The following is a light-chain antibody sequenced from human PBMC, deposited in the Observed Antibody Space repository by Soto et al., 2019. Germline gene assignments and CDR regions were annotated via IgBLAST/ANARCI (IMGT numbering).Light chain of an antibody. CDR1: SRDIGAYND. CDR3: CSYAVIFTLV. J-gene: IGLJ3*02. V-gene: IGLV2-11*01. CDR2: DVT. Sequence: QLVLTQPRSVSGSPGQSVTISCTGTSRDIGAYNDFSWYQQHQGKAPKLMIYDVTKRPSGVPDRFCGSKSGNTASLTISGLQAEEAADYCCCSYAVIFTLVFGGGTKVTVL.